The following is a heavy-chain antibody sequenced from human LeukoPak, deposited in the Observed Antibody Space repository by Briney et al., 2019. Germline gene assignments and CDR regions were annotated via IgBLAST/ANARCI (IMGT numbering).Heavy chain of an antibody. Sequence: GGSLRLSCAASGFTFSSYAMSWVRQAPGKGLEWVSAINGSGGSTYYADSVKGRFTISRDNSKNTLYLQMSSLRAEDTAVYYCAKGVTMVRGVTQPFDYWGQGTLVTVSS. V-gene: IGHV3-23*01. J-gene: IGHJ4*02. CDR1: GFTFSSYA. D-gene: IGHD3-10*01. CDR3: AKGVTMVRGVTQPFDY. CDR2: INGSGGST.